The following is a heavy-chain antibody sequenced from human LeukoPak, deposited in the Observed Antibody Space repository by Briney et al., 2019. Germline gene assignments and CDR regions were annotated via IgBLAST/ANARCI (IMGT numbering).Heavy chain of an antibody. CDR2: VNQGGTGK. CDR3: AILPQWEYFDY. J-gene: IGHJ4*02. Sequence: PGGSLRLSCAASGFRFSSQWMSWVRQAPGKGLEWVAIVNQGGTGKYYVDSVKGRFTISRDNAENSLYLQMNSLRAEDTAVYYCAILPQWEYFDYWGQGTLVTVSS. D-gene: IGHD1-26*01. V-gene: IGHV3-7*03. CDR1: GFRFSSQW.